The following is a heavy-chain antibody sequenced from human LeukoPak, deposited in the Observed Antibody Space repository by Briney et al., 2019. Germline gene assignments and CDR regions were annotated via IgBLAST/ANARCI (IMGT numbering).Heavy chain of an antibody. V-gene: IGHV4-59*12. Sequence: SETLSLTCTVSGGSISSYYWSWIRQPPGKGLEWIGYIYYSGSTNYNPSLKSRVTISVDTSKNQFSLKLSSVTAADTAVYYCAGVDTPYYYYYMDVWGKGTTVTVSS. J-gene: IGHJ6*03. CDR2: IYYSGST. CDR3: AGVDTPYYYYYMDV. D-gene: IGHD5-18*01. CDR1: GGSISSYY.